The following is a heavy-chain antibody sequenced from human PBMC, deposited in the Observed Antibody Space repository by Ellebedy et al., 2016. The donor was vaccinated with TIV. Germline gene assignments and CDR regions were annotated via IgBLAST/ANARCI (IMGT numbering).Heavy chain of an antibody. V-gene: IGHV1-69*13. CDR3: ARGRGYAHQGLNFDY. J-gene: IGHJ4*02. Sequence: ASVKVSCKASGGTFSSYAISWVRQAPGQGLEWMGGIIPIFGTANYAQKFQGRVTITADESTSTAYMELSSLRSEDTAVYYCARGRGYAHQGLNFDYWGQGTLVTVSS. CDR1: GGTFSSYA. CDR2: IIPIFGTA. D-gene: IGHD2-2*01.